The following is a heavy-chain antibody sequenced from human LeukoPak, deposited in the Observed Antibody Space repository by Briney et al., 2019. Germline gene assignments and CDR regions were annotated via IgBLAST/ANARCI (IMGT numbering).Heavy chain of an antibody. V-gene: IGHV3-30*04. CDR1: GFTFSSYA. Sequence: PGRSLRLSCAASGFTFSSYAMHWVRQAPGKGPEWVAVISYDGSNKYYADSVKGRFTISRDNSKNTLYLQMNSLRAEDTAVYYCARDIAAVIDYWGQGTLVTVSS. D-gene: IGHD6-13*01. J-gene: IGHJ4*02. CDR2: ISYDGSNK. CDR3: ARDIAAVIDY.